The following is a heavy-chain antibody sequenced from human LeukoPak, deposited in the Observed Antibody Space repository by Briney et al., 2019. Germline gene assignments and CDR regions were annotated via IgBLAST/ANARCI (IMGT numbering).Heavy chain of an antibody. CDR3: ARWESGTYLIFDY. Sequence: GGSLRLSCAASAFTFSSFSMNWVRQAPGKGLEWVSYITSTSSTIYYADSVKGRFTISRDSAKNSLYLQMNSLRDEDTAVYYCARWESGTYLIFDYWGQGTLVTVSS. CDR1: AFTFSSFS. CDR2: ITSTSSTI. V-gene: IGHV3-48*02. J-gene: IGHJ4*02. D-gene: IGHD1-26*01.